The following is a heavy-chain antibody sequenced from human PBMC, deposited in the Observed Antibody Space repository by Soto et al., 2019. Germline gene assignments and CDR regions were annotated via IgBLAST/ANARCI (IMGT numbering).Heavy chain of an antibody. J-gene: IGHJ5*02. CDR1: GFTFRSFT. Sequence: GGSLRLSCAASGFTFRSFTMNWVRQAPGKGLEWVSTISSNSAYIYYTDALRGHLTISRDNAKNSLHLQMNSLRAEDTAVYYCTRDASRDSSARGWFDPWGPGTLVTVSS. CDR3: TRDASRDSSARGWFDP. CDR2: ISSNSAYI. D-gene: IGHD6-13*01. V-gene: IGHV3-21*01.